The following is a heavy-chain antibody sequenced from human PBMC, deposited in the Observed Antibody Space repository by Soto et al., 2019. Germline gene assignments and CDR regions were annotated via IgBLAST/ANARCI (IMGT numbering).Heavy chain of an antibody. Sequence: GGSLRLSCATSGFTFNTDPMTWVRQAPWKGLAWVSSISSTAGRTSSYAASVKGRFAISRDFSDNTVYLQMNNLRVDDTAVYFCAKGVLSFHYGMEVWGQGTTVTVSS. V-gene: IGHV3-23*01. J-gene: IGHJ6*02. CDR2: ISSTAGRTS. CDR1: GFTFNTDP. D-gene: IGHD3-10*01. CDR3: AKGVLSFHYGMEV.